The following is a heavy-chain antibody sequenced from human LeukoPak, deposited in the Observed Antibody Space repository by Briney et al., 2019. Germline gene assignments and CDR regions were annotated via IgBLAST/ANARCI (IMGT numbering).Heavy chain of an antibody. CDR2: IYYSGST. J-gene: IGHJ4*02. Sequence: ASETLSLTCTVSGGSISSYYWSWVRQPPGKGLEWIGYIYYSGSTNYNPSLKSRVTISVDTSKNQFSLKLSSVTAVDTAVYYCAVGRGYSGLDYWGQGTLVTVSS. D-gene: IGHD5-12*01. CDR1: GGSISSYY. V-gene: IGHV4-59*01. CDR3: AVGRGYSGLDY.